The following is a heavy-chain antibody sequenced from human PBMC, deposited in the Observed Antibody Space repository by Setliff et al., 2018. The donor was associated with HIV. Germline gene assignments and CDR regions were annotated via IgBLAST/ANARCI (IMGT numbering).Heavy chain of an antibody. CDR1: GGSFSGYY. D-gene: IGHD3-3*01. Sequence: SETLSLTCAVYGGSFSGYYWSWIRQPPGKGLEWIGEINHSGSTNYNPSLKSRVTISVDTSKKQFSLKLSSVTAADTAVYYCARVRGPYDFSNWFDPWGQGTQVTVSS. CDR3: ARVRGPYDFSNWFDP. V-gene: IGHV4-34*01. J-gene: IGHJ5*02. CDR2: INHSGST.